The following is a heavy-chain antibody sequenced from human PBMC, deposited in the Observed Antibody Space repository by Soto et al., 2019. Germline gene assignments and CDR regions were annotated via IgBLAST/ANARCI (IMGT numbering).Heavy chain of an antibody. CDR1: GFTFDDYA. Sequence: PVGSLRLSCAASGFTFDDYAMHWVRQVPGKGLEWVSGINWNSGSMGYGDSVKGRFAISRDNAKNSLHLQMNSLSAEDTAFYYCVKDESINWYSGHFRHWGQGTLVTVSS. J-gene: IGHJ1*01. V-gene: IGHV3-9*01. CDR2: INWNSGSM. CDR3: VKDESINWYSGHFRH. D-gene: IGHD6-13*01.